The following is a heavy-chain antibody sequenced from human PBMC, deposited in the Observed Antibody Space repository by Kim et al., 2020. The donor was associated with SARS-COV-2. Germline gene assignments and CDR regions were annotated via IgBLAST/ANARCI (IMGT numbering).Heavy chain of an antibody. V-gene: IGHV3-30*02. J-gene: IGHJ6*01. Sequence: VKDRFTISRDNPENTLYLQMNSRRPEDTAVYYCAKAVVRGVNYYYYGMDVWGQGTTVAVSS. CDR3: AKAVVRGVNYYYYGMDV. D-gene: IGHD3-10*01.